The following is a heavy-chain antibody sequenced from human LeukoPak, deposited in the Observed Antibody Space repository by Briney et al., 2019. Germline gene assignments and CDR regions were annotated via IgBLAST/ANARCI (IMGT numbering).Heavy chain of an antibody. V-gene: IGHV3-23*01. J-gene: IGHJ4*02. CDR3: AKARDDILTTYYKGAFDY. D-gene: IGHD3-9*01. CDR1: GLTFSNYD. CDR2: ISGSGSNT. Sequence: GGSLRLSCAASGLTFSNYDMNWVRQAPGKGLEWVASISGSGSNTYYADSVKGRFTISRDNSKTTLYLQMNSLRVEDTALYYCAKARDDILTTYYKGAFDYWGQGTLVTVSS.